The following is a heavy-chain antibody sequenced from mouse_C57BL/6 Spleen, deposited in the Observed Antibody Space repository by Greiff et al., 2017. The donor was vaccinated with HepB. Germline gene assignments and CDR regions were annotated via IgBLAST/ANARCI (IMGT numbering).Heavy chain of an antibody. J-gene: IGHJ4*01. CDR3: ARRRGYDGYYGYAMDY. CDR2: INPYNGDT. V-gene: IGHV1-20*01. Sequence: EVQLQESGPELVKPGDSVKISCKASGYSFTGYFMNWVMQSHGKSLEWIGRINPYNGDTFYNQKFKGKATLTVDKSSSTAHMELRSLTSEDSAVYYCARRRGYDGYYGYAMDYWGQGTSVTVSS. CDR1: GYSFTGYF. D-gene: IGHD2-3*01.